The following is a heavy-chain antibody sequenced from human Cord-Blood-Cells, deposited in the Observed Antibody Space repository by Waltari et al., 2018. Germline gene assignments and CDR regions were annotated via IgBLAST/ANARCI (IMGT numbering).Heavy chain of an antibody. CDR1: GGSISSSSYY. CDR2: SYYSGST. Sequence: QLQLQESGPGLVKPSETLSLTCTVSGGSISSSSYYWGWIRQPPGKGLEWIGSSYYSGSTYYNPSLKSRVTISVDTSKNQFSLKLSSVTAADTAVYYCASAAGLYYYYYYGMDVWGQGTTVTVSS. CDR3: ASAAGLYYYYYYGMDV. D-gene: IGHD6-13*01. V-gene: IGHV4-39*01. J-gene: IGHJ6*02.